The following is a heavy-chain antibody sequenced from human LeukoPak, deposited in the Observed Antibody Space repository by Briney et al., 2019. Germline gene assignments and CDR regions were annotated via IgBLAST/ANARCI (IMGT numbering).Heavy chain of an antibody. Sequence: GESLKISCKGSGYYFTSYWVAWVRQMPGKGLEWMGIIYPGDSNPRYSQSFQGQVTISADKSITTAYLQWSSLKASDTAMYYCARLDSTVTSFDLWGQGTLVTVSS. V-gene: IGHV5-51*01. J-gene: IGHJ4*02. CDR2: IYPGDSNP. CDR1: GYYFTSYW. D-gene: IGHD4-17*01. CDR3: ARLDSTVTSFDL.